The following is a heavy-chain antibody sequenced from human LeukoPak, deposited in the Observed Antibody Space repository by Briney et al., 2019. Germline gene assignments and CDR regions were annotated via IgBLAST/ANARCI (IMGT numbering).Heavy chain of an antibody. Sequence: SETLSLTCAVSGGSISSSNWWSWVRQPPGKGLEWIGYIYYSGSTNYNPSLKSRVTISVDTSKNQFSLKLSSVTAADTAVYYCARGLSNYYYYGMDVWGQGTTVTVSS. CDR2: IYYSGST. CDR3: ARGLSNYYYYGMDV. J-gene: IGHJ6*02. V-gene: IGHV4-4*02. D-gene: IGHD6-6*01. CDR1: GGSISSSNW.